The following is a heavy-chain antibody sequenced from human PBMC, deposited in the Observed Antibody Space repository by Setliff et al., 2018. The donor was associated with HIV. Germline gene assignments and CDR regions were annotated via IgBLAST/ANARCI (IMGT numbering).Heavy chain of an antibody. CDR2: INPNSGDT. J-gene: IGHJ3*02. CDR1: GYTFTGYY. D-gene: IGHD6-13*01. Sequence: GASVKVSCKASGYTFTGYYAHWVRQAPGQGLEWVGRINPNSGDTNYAQKFQGRVTMTRDTSISTAYMELSRLRSDDTAVYYCARRGRQQSDAFDIWGQGTMVTVSS. CDR3: ARRGRQQSDAFDI. V-gene: IGHV1-2*06.